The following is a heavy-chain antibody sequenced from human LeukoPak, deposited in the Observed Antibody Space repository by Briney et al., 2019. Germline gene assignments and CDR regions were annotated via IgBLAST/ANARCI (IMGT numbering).Heavy chain of an antibody. CDR1: GYTFTSYG. CDR2: ISAYNGNT. V-gene: IGHV1-18*01. J-gene: IGHJ4*02. D-gene: IGHD3-22*01. Sequence: ASVKVSCKASGYTFTSYGISWVRQAPGQGLEWMGWISAYNGNTNYAQKLQGRVTMTTDTSTSTAYMELRSLRSDDTAVYYCARAPTYYYDSSGYLCYWGQGTLVTVSS. CDR3: ARAPTYYYDSSGYLCY.